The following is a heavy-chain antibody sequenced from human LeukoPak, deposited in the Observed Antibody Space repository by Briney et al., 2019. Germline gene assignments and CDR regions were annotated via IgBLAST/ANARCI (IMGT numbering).Heavy chain of an antibody. V-gene: IGHV4-61*02. J-gene: IGHJ5*02. CDR1: GGSISSSSYY. D-gene: IGHD5-18*01. CDR2: IYTSGSS. Sequence: SETLSFTCTVSGGSISSSSYYWSWIRQPAGKGLEWIGRIYTSGSSNYNPSLKSRVTISVDTSKNQFSLKLSSVAAADTAVYYCARDLYGYYWFDPWGQGTLVTVSS. CDR3: ARDLYGYYWFDP.